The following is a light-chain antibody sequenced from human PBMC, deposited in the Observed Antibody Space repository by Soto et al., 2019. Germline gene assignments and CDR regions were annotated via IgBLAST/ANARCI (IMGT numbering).Light chain of an antibody. CDR3: QSYDSSPSGYV. CDR1: GSNIGAGYD. CDR2: ANI. J-gene: IGLJ1*01. Sequence: QSALTQPPSVSGAPGQRVTISCTGSGSNIGAGYDVHWYQQLPGTAPKLLIFANIIRPSGVPDRFSGSKSGTSASLAITGLRAEDEADYYCQSYDSSPSGYVFGTGTKLTVL. V-gene: IGLV1-40*01.